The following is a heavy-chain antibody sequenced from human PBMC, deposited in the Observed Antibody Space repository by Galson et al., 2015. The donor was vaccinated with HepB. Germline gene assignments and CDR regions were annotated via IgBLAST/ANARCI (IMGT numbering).Heavy chain of an antibody. V-gene: IGHV3-48*01. J-gene: IGHJ4*02. Sequence: SLRLSCAASGFAFSSYGMNWIRQAPGRGLEWISYISSSSRTIFYADSVKGRFTISRDNAKKSLYLQMNSLRAEDTAMYYCVRDDAPGATVRRLQGEFDSWGQGTLVTVSS. CDR2: ISSSSRTI. D-gene: IGHD1-1*01. CDR1: GFAFSSYG. CDR3: VRDDAPGATVRRLQGEFDS.